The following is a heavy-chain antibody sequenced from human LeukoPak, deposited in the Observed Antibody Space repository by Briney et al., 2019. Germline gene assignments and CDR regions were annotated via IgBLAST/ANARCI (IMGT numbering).Heavy chain of an antibody. D-gene: IGHD6-13*01. V-gene: IGHV1-2*02. CDR2: INPNSGGT. J-gene: IGHJ5*02. Sequence: ASVKVSCKASGYTFTGYYMHWVRQAPGQGLEWMGWINPNSGGTNYAQKFQGRVTMTRDTSISTAYMELSRLRSDDTAVYYCARVRIAQNWFDPWGQGTLVTVSS. CDR3: ARVRIAQNWFDP. CDR1: GYTFTGYY.